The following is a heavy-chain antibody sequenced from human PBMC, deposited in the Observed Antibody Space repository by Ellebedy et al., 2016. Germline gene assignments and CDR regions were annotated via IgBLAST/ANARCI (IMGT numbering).Heavy chain of an antibody. V-gene: IGHV4-30-2*01. CDR1: GGSISSGGYS. CDR3: ARESETTVGRDAFDI. J-gene: IGHJ3*02. CDR2: IYHSGST. D-gene: IGHD4-11*01. Sequence: SETLSLTCAVSGGSISSGGYSWSWIRQPPGKGLEWIGYIYHSGSTYYNPSLKSRVTISVDRSKNQFSLKLSSVTAADTAVYYCARESETTVGRDAFDIWGQGTMVTVSS.